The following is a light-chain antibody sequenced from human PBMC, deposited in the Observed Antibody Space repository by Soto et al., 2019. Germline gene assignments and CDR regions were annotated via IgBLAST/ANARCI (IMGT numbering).Light chain of an antibody. CDR2: EGT. J-gene: IGLJ3*02. Sequence: QSALTQPASVSGSPGQSITISCTGTSSDVGSYNLVSWYLRHPGKAPQLMIYEGTKRPSGVSNRFSGSKSGNTATLTISGLQAEDEADYYCCSYADSSTWVFGGGTKVTVL. CDR3: CSYADSSTWV. V-gene: IGLV2-23*01. CDR1: SSDVGSYNL.